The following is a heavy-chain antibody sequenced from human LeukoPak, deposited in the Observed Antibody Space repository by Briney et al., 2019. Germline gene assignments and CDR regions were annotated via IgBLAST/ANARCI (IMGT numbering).Heavy chain of an antibody. Sequence: ASVKVSCKASGYTFTGYYMHWVRQAPGQGLEWMGWISPNNGVTKYAQKFQGRVTMTRDTSISTAYMELSRLRSDDTAVYYCARVFSSSWFDAFDIWGQGTMVTVSS. V-gene: IGHV1-2*02. CDR1: GYTFTGYY. CDR3: ARVFSSSWFDAFDI. D-gene: IGHD6-13*01. J-gene: IGHJ3*02. CDR2: ISPNNGVT.